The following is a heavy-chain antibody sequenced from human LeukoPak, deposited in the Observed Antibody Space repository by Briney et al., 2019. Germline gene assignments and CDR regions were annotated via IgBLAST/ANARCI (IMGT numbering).Heavy chain of an antibody. Sequence: PSETLSLTRTVSGASISSYYWSWIRQPPGKGLEWIGYIFYSGSTNYNPSLKSRVAISVDTSKNQFSLKLSSMTAADTAVYYCASGPYPAAGTDHQFDYWGQGTLVTVSS. CDR3: ASGPYPAAGTDHQFDY. V-gene: IGHV4-59*01. CDR1: GASISSYY. D-gene: IGHD6-13*01. CDR2: IFYSGST. J-gene: IGHJ4*02.